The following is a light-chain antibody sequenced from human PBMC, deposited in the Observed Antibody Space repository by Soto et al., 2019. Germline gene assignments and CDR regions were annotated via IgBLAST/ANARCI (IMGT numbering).Light chain of an antibody. Sequence: EIVWTQSPGTLSLSPGERATLSCRASQSVSSSYLAWYQQKPGQAPRLLIYGASSRATGIPDRFSGSGSGTDFTLTISRLEPEDFAVYYCQQYCGSPPVTFGQGTRLEIK. CDR3: QQYCGSPPVT. CDR1: QSVSSSY. V-gene: IGKV3-20*01. J-gene: IGKJ5*01. CDR2: GAS.